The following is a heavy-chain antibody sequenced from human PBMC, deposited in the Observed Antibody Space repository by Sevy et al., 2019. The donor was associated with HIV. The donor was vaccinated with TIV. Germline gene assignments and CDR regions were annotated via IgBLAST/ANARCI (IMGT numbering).Heavy chain of an antibody. J-gene: IGHJ4*02. CDR2: ISAYNGNT. Sequence: DSVKVSCKASGYTFTSYGISWVRQAPGQGLEWMGWISAYNGNTNYAQKLQGRVTMTTDTSTSTAYMELRSLRSDDTAVYYCARAIQPHPGIAEAGPLDYWGQGTLVTVSS. CDR3: ARAIQPHPGIAEAGPLDY. V-gene: IGHV1-18*01. CDR1: GYTFTSYG. D-gene: IGHD6-13*01.